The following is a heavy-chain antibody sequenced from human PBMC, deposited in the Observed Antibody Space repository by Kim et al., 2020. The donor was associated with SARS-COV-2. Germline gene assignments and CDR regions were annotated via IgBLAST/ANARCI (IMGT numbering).Heavy chain of an antibody. V-gene: IGHV3-48*02. D-gene: IGHD2-15*01. CDR3: ARDRYQLLLPYYFDY. Sequence: GGSLRLSCVASGFTFSTYAMNWVRQAPGKGLEWVSYISSSNTIYYADSVKGRFTISRDNVKNSLYLQMNSLRDEDTAVYYCARDRYQLLLPYYFDYWGQGTLVTVSS. CDR1: GFTFSTYA. CDR2: ISSSNTI. J-gene: IGHJ4*02.